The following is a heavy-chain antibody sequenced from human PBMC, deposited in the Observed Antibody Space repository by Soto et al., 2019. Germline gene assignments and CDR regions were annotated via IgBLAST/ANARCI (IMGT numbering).Heavy chain of an antibody. J-gene: IGHJ4*02. CDR2: INHSGST. V-gene: IGHV4-34*01. CDR3: ARGRVVEDIVVVVAASTFDY. D-gene: IGHD2-15*01. CDR1: GGSFSGYY. Sequence: QVQLQQWGAGLLKPSETLSLTCAVYGGSFSGYYWSWIRQPPGKGLEWIGEINHSGSTNYNPSLKSRVTISVDTSKNQFSLKLSSVTAADTAVYYCARGRVVEDIVVVVAASTFDYWVQGTLVTVSS.